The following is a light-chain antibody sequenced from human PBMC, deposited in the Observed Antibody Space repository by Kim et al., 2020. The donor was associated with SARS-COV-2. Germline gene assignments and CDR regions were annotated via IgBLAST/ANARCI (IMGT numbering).Light chain of an antibody. V-gene: IGKV3-20*01. Sequence: LPPGERATLPCRASQSGSSSYLAWYQQKPGQAPRLLIYGASSRATGIPDRFSGSGSGTDFTLTISRLEPEDFAVYYCQQYGSSPYTFGQGTKLEI. CDR3: QQYGSSPYT. J-gene: IGKJ2*01. CDR1: QSGSSSY. CDR2: GAS.